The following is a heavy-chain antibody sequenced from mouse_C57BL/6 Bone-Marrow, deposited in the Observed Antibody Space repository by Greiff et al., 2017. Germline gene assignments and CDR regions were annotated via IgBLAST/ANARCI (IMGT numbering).Heavy chain of an antibody. D-gene: IGHD1-1*01. CDR3: ARITTVGYAMDV. CDR2: IDHNSGGT. CDR1: GYTFTSYW. V-gene: IGHV1-72*01. J-gene: IGHJ4*01. Sequence: QVQLQQPGAELVKPGASVKLSCKASGYTFTSYWMHWVKQRPGRGLEWIGRIDHNSGGTKSNEKFKSKATLTVDKPSSTAYMQLSSLTSEVSAVYNCARITTVGYAMDVWGTGTSVTGSS.